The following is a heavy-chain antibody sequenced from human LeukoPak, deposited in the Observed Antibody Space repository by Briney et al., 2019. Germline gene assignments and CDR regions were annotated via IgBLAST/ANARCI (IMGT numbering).Heavy chain of an antibody. CDR2: MNPNSGNT. CDR3: ARDLDGDYFDY. CDR1: GYTFTSYD. V-gene: IGHV1-8*03. D-gene: IGHD3/OR15-3a*01. Sequence: ASVKVSXKASGYTFTSYDINWVRQATGQGLEWMGWMNPNSGNTGYAQKFQGRVTITTDESTSTAYMELSSLRSEDTAVYYCARDLDGDYFDYWGQGTLVTVSS. J-gene: IGHJ4*02.